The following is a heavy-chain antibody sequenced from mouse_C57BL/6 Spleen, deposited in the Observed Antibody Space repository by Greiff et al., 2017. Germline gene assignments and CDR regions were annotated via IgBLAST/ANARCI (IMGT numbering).Heavy chain of an antibody. Sequence: EVQLQQSGPELVKPGASVKMSCKASGYTFTDYNMHWVKQSHGKSLEWIGYINPNNGGTSYNQKFKGKATVTVNKSSSTAYMELRSLTSEDSAVYYCARAHAVVPYFDYWGQGTTLTVSS. V-gene: IGHV1-22*01. J-gene: IGHJ2*01. CDR2: INPNNGGT. CDR3: ARAHAVVPYFDY. CDR1: GYTFTDYN. D-gene: IGHD1-1*01.